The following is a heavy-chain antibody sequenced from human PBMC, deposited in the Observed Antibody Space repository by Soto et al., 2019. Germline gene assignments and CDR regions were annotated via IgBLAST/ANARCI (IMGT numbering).Heavy chain of an antibody. CDR2: IWYDGSNK. J-gene: IGHJ2*01. D-gene: IGHD1-26*01. CDR1: GFTFSSYG. V-gene: IGHV3-33*01. CDR3: ARSYSGSFDWYFDL. Sequence: QVQLVESGGGVVQPGRSLRLSCAASGFTFSSYGMHWVRQAPGKGLEWVAVIWYDGSNKYYADSVKGRFTISRDNSKNTLYLQMNSLRVEDTAVYYCARSYSGSFDWYFDLWGRGTLVTVSS.